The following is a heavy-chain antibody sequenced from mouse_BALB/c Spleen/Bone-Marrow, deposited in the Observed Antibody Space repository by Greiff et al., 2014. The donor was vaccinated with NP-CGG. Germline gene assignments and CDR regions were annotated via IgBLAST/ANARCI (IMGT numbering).Heavy chain of an antibody. CDR2: IDPYDSET. CDR3: ARWGYGSTYYYAMDY. D-gene: IGHD1-1*01. Sequence: QVQLKESGAGLVRPGASVKLSCKASGYTFTSNWMNWVKQRPEQGLEWIGRIDPYDSETHYNQKFKDKAILTVDKSSSTAYMQLNSLTSEDSAVYYCARWGYGSTYYYAMDYWGQGTSVTVSS. CDR1: GYTFTSNW. V-gene: IGHV1-52*01. J-gene: IGHJ4*01.